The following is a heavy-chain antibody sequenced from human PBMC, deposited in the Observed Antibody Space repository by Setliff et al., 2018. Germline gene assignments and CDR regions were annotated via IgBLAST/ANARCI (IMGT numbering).Heavy chain of an antibody. CDR3: ARDGYFGSGTYNV. D-gene: IGHD3-10*01. CDR1: GGSFSTYY. CDR2: INHSGST. Sequence: SETLSLTCVVYGGSFSTYYWIWIRQPPGKGLEWIGEINHSGSTNYNPSLKSRVTISVDTSKNQFSLKLSSVTAADTAVYYCARDGYFGSGTYNVWGQGTTVTVSS. J-gene: IGHJ6*02. V-gene: IGHV4-34*01.